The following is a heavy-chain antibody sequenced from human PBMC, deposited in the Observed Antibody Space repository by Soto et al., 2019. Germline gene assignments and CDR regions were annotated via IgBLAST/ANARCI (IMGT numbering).Heavy chain of an antibody. D-gene: IGHD1-26*01. J-gene: IGHJ4*02. Sequence: EVQLVESGGGLIQPGGSLRLSCAASGFTFSSYSMNWVRQAPGKGLEWVSYITSSSSTIYYADSVKGRFTISRDNAKNSLYLQMHSLRDEDTAVYYCVRILSGSYFPYYFDSWGQGTLVTVSS. CDR3: VRILSGSYFPYYFDS. CDR1: GFTFSSYS. V-gene: IGHV3-48*02. CDR2: ITSSSSTI.